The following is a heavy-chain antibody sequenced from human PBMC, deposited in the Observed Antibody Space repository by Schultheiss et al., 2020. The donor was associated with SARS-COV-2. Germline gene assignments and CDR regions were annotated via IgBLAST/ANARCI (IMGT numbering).Heavy chain of an antibody. CDR3: ARVAGDFWSTEYYFDY. Sequence: GGSLRLSCAASGFTFSSYAMSWVRQAPGKGLEWVSAIGTAGDTYYPGSVKGRFTISRHNSKNTLYLQMNSLRAEDTAVYYCARVAGDFWSTEYYFDYWGQGTLVTVSS. J-gene: IGHJ4*02. CDR2: IGTAGDT. V-gene: IGHV3-23*01. D-gene: IGHD3-3*01. CDR1: GFTFSSYA.